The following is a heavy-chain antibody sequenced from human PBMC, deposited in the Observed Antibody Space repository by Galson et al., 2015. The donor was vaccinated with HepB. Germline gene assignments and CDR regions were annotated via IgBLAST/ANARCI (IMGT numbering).Heavy chain of an antibody. CDR2: ISWNSGSI. Sequence: SLRLSCAASGFTFGDYAMHWVRQAPGKGLEWVSGISWNSGSIGYADSVKGRFTISRDNAKNSLYLQMNSLRAEDTALYYCAKGRRGQQLATRFDYWGQGTLVTVSS. V-gene: IGHV3-9*01. CDR1: GFTFGDYA. D-gene: IGHD6-13*01. J-gene: IGHJ4*02. CDR3: AKGRRGQQLATRFDY.